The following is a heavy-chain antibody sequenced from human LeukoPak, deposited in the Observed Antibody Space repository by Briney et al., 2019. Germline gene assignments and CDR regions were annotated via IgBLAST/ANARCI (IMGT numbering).Heavy chain of an antibody. J-gene: IGHJ2*01. CDR3: ARELVSLGTGYFDL. V-gene: IGHV3-23*01. Sequence: GGSLRLSCEASGFTFRTYGMAGVRQAPGKGLEWGSGITGSGTGTYYADSVKGRFTISRDNSNNTLHLQMNSLTAEDTAIYYCARELVSLGTGYFDLWGRGTLVTVSS. CDR2: ITGSGTGT. CDR1: GFTFRTYG. D-gene: IGHD7-27*01.